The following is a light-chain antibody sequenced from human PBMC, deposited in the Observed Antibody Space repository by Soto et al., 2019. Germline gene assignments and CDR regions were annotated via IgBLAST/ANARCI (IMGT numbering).Light chain of an antibody. CDR2: SAS. J-gene: IGKJ2*01. CDR1: QSISDY. CDR3: QQTHSIPYT. V-gene: IGKV1-39*01. Sequence: DIQMTQSPSSLSASVGDRVTITCRASQSISDYLTWYQKKPGKAPNLLVYSASSLQSGFPSRFSGSGSGTDFTLTISSLQPEDFAAYYCQQTHSIPYTFGQGTRLEIK.